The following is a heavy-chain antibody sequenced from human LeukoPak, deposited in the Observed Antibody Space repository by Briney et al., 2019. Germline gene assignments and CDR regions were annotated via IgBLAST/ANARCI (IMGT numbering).Heavy chain of an antibody. V-gene: IGHV4-38-2*02. Sequence: SETLSLTCTVSGYSMSSGYYWGWIRQPPERGLEWIGSMYHTGSTYYNPSLKSRVTISVDTSKNQFSLKLSSVTAADTAVYYCARHGYGSGSYSSYYYYMDAWGKGTTVTISS. J-gene: IGHJ6*03. CDR3: ARHGYGSGSYSSYYYYMDA. D-gene: IGHD1-26*01. CDR1: GYSMSSGYY. CDR2: MYHTGST.